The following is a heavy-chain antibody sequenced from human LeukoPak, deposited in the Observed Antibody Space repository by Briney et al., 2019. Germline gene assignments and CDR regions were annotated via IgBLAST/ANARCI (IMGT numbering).Heavy chain of an antibody. D-gene: IGHD3-16*02. CDR3: ASDRYVWGSYRLDY. J-gene: IGHJ4*02. CDR2: INPNSGGT. Sequence: ASVKVSCKASGYTFTGYYMHWVRQAPGQGLEWMGRINPNSGGTNYAQKFQGRVTMTRDTSISTAYMELSRLRSDDTAVYYCASDRYVWGSYRLDYWGQGTLVTVSS. V-gene: IGHV1-2*06. CDR1: GYTFTGYY.